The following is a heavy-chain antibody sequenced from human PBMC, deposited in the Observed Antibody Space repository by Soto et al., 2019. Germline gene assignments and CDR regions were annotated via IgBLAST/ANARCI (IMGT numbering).Heavy chain of an antibody. J-gene: IGHJ6*02. CDR3: SRITMVRGVIITYGMDV. CDR2: IYYSGST. Sequence: PSETLSLTCTVSGGSISSSSYYWGWIRQPPGKGLEWIGSIYYSGSTYYNPSLKSRVTISVDTSKNQSSLKLSSVAAADTAVYYCSRITMVRGVIITYGMDVWGQGTTVTVSS. D-gene: IGHD3-10*01. CDR1: GGSISSSSYY. V-gene: IGHV4-39*01.